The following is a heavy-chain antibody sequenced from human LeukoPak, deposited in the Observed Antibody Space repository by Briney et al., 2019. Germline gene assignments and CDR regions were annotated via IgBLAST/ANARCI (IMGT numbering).Heavy chain of an antibody. CDR1: GFTFSSYA. V-gene: IGHV3-23*01. CDR2: IRGSGGCR. D-gene: IGHD3-10*01. J-gene: IGHJ4*02. Sequence: GGSLRPFCAASGFTFSSYAMSWVRQAPGKGLEWVSDIRGSGGCRLYTDSVRGRFTISRDNSKNTLYLQMNSLSSEDTAVYYCAKDGQIKSYYGSGNYYNSKPLDYWGQGTLVTVSS. CDR3: AKDGQIKSYYGSGNYYNSKPLDY.